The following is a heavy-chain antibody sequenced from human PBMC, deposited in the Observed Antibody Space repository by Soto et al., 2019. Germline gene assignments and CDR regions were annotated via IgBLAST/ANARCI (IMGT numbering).Heavy chain of an antibody. D-gene: IGHD3-16*01. V-gene: IGHV3-23*01. J-gene: IGHJ4*02. Sequence: VGSLRLSCAASGFTFSSYAMSWVRQAPGKGLEWVSAIXXXXXXTYYADSVKGRFTISRDNSKNTLYLQMNSLRAEDTAVYYCAKALGGTPTDFDYWGQGTLVTVSS. CDR3: AKALGGTPTDFDY. CDR1: GFTFSSYA. CDR2: IXXXXXXT.